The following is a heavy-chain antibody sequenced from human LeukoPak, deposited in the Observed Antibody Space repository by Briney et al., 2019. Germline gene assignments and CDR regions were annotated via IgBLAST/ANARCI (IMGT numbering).Heavy chain of an antibody. V-gene: IGHV1-46*01. CDR3: AGVATRGYHWPDEYSGSLADY. J-gene: IGHJ4*02. D-gene: IGHD6-6*01. Sequence: ASVKVSCKASGYTFTSYCMHWVRQAPGQGLEWMGIINPSGGSTSYAQKFQGRVTMTRDMSTSTVYMELSSLRSEDTAVYYCAGVATRGYHWPDEYSGSLADYWGQGTLVTVSS. CDR2: INPSGGST. CDR1: GYTFTSYC.